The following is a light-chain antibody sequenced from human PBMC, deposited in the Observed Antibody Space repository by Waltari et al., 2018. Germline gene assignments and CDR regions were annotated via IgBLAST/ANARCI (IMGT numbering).Light chain of an antibody. CDR1: SPNNGNNN. J-gene: IGLJ2*01. CDR2: INN. CDR3: AAWDDSLNGL. Sequence: QSVLTPPPSVSGAPGTRVTISCSGSSPNNGNNNVTWYPQVPGTAPKLLIFINNRRSSVVPDRFSGSKSGTSASLAISGLQSEDEADYFCAAWDDSLNGLFGGGTKLTVL. V-gene: IGLV1-44*01.